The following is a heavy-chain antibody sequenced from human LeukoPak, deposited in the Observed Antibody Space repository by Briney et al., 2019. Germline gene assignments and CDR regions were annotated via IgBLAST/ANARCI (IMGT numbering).Heavy chain of an antibody. CDR2: IYYSGST. CDR1: GGSISSSSYY. J-gene: IGHJ3*02. Sequence: SETLSLTCTVSGGSISSSSYYWGWIRQPPGKGLEWIGSIYYSGSTYYNPSLKSRVTISVDTSKNQFSLKLSSVTAADTAVYYCARGREQWLVPRAFDIWGQGTMVTVSS. D-gene: IGHD6-19*01. V-gene: IGHV4-39*07. CDR3: ARGREQWLVPRAFDI.